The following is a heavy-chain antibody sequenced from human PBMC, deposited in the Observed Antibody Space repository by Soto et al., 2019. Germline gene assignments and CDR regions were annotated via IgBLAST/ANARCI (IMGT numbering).Heavy chain of an antibody. J-gene: IGHJ4*02. CDR2: IYPGDSDT. Sequence: GESLKISCKGSGYSFTSYWIGWVRQMPGKGLEWMGIIYPGDSDTRYSPSFQGQVTISADKSISTAYLQWSSLKASDTAMYYCARTSNYDFWSGYPYYLDYWGQGTLVTVSS. D-gene: IGHD3-3*01. CDR3: ARTSNYDFWSGYPYYLDY. V-gene: IGHV5-51*01. CDR1: GYSFTSYW.